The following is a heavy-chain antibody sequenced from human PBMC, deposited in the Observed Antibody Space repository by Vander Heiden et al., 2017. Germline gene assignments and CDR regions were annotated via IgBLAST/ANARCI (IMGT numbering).Heavy chain of an antibody. V-gene: IGHV3-23*01. CDR1: GFTFSSYA. Sequence: GGDVCPPGRSLRHSFAAAGFTFSSYAMTWVRQAPGKGLEWASSIRSNGDTTNYADSVKGRFTISRDNSKNSLYLQMNSLRAEDTALYYCAKDGFAVATAMVDYWGQGTLVSVSS. D-gene: IGHD6-19*01. CDR2: IRSNGDTT. J-gene: IGHJ4*02. CDR3: AKDGFAVATAMVDY.